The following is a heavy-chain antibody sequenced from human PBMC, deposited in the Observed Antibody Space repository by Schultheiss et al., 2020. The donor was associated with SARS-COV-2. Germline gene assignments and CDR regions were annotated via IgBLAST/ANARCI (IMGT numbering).Heavy chain of an antibody. D-gene: IGHD6-13*01. CDR3: ARLNPTTYSSSWYNHYYYYGMDV. V-gene: IGHV4-39*01. CDR1: GGSISSSSYY. J-gene: IGHJ6*02. Sequence: SQTLSLTCTVSGGSISSSSYYWGWIRQHPGKGLEWIGYIYYSGSTYYNPSLKSRVTISVDTSKNQFSLKLSSVTAADTAVYYCARLNPTTYSSSWYNHYYYYGMDVWGQGTTVTVSS. CDR2: IYYSGST.